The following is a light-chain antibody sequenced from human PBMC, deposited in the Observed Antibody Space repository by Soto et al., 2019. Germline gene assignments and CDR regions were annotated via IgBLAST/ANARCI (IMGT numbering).Light chain of an antibody. J-gene: IGKJ4*01. CDR3: LEHNTSALT. Sequence: DIQMTQSPSAVSASVGDRVTITCRASQGINNYLAWFQQKPGKAPKRLIYAASTLQTGVTSRFSGSESRTEFTLTISSLQPVDFETSYCLEHNTSALTFSGGTKADI. V-gene: IGKV1-17*03. CDR1: QGINNY. CDR2: AAS.